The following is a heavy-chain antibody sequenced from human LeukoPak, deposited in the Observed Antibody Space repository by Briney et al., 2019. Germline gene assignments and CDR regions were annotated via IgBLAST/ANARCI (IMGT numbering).Heavy chain of an antibody. V-gene: IGHV5-10-1*01. CDR3: ASEVRGVIYFDY. CDR1: GYRFTNYW. J-gene: IGHJ4*02. CDR2: IDPSDSYT. Sequence: GESLKISCKGSGYRFTNYWISWVRQMPGKGLEWMGRIDPSDSYTDYSPSFQGHVTISADKSISTAYLQWSSLKASDTAMYYCASEVRGVIYFDYWGQGTLVTVSS. D-gene: IGHD3-10*01.